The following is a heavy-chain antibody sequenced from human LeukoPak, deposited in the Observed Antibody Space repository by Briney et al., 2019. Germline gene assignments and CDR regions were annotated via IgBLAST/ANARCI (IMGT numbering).Heavy chain of an antibody. Sequence: PGGSLRLSCAASGFTSSSYAMSWVRQAPGKGLEWVSAISGSGGSTYYADSVKGRFTISRDNSKNTLYLQMNSLRAEDTAVYYCAKSPKGYCSGGSCYDRCFDYWGQGTLVTVSS. CDR1: GFTSSSYA. V-gene: IGHV3-23*01. J-gene: IGHJ4*02. CDR3: AKSPKGYCSGGSCYDRCFDY. CDR2: ISGSGGST. D-gene: IGHD2-15*01.